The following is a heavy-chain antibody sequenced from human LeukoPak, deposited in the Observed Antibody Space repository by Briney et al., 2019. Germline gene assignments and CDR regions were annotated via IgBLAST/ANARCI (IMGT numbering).Heavy chain of an antibody. J-gene: IGHJ4*02. CDR3: ARTTAGYSSGRYPGWPVDY. D-gene: IGHD6-19*01. V-gene: IGHV3-30*03. CDR1: GFTFSSYG. CDR2: ISYDGSNK. Sequence: GRSLSLSCAASGFTFSSYGMHWVRQAPGKGLEWVAVISYDGSNKYYADSVKGRFTISRDNSKNTVFLQMDSLRAEDTAVYYCARTTAGYSSGRYPGWPVDYWGQGTLVTVSS.